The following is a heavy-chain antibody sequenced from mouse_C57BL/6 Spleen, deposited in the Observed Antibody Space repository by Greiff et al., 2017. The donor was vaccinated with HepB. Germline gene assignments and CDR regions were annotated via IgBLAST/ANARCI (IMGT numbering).Heavy chain of an antibody. CDR2: IDPEDGET. CDR3: ARRPFTGYYFDY. V-gene: IGHV14-2*01. D-gene: IGHD4-1*01. CDR1: GFNIKDYY. Sequence: EVQLQESGAELVKPGASVKLSCTASGFNIKDYYMHWVKQRTEQGLEWIGRIDPEDGETKYAPKFQGKATITADASSNTAYLQRSSLTSEDTAVYYCARRPFTGYYFDYWGQGTTLTVSS. J-gene: IGHJ2*01.